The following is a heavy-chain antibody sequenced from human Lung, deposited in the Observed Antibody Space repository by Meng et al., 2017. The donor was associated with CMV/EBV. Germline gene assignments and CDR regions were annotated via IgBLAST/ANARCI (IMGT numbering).Heavy chain of an antibody. CDR2: INPNSGGT. J-gene: IGHJ5*02. CDR3: ARGVGYCSSTSCQVWFDP. D-gene: IGHD2-2*01. V-gene: IGHV1-2*02. CDR1: GYTFTGYY. Sequence: ASVXVSCKASGYTFTGYYMHWVRQAPGQGLEWVGWINPNSGGTNYAQKFQGRVTMTRDTSISTAYMELSRLRSDDTAVYYCARGVGYCSSTSCQVWFDPWXQGTLVTVSS.